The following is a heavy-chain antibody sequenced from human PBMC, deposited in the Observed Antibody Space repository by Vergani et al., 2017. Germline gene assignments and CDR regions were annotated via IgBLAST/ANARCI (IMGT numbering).Heavy chain of an antibody. CDR1: GFTLNTYG. D-gene: IGHD2/OR15-2a*01. CDR2: IRYDGSSE. CDR3: ANSVIAGNVGVAYFGMDV. Sequence: VHLEESGGGVVQPGGSLRLSCTLSGFTLNTYGIHWVRQAPGKGLEWVSFIRYDGSSEYYGDSVKGRFTISRDKSQNTVNLQMNSLRTEDTAVYFCANSVIAGNVGVAYFGMDVWGRGTTVTGSS. J-gene: IGHJ6*02. V-gene: IGHV3-30*02.